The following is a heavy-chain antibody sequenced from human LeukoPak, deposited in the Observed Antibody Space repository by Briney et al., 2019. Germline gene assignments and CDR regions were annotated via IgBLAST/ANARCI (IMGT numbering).Heavy chain of an antibody. V-gene: IGHV3-53*01. CDR2: IYTGGNT. CDR3: ARALYSSRHNHFDY. J-gene: IGHJ4*02. D-gene: IGHD6-13*01. CDR1: GFTVSTNY. Sequence: GGSLRLSCVVSGFTVSTNYMTWVRQAPGKGLEWVSVIYTGGNTYYADSVKGRFTISRDNSKNTLYLQMNSLRADDTAIYYCARALYSSRHNHFDYWGQGTVVTVSS.